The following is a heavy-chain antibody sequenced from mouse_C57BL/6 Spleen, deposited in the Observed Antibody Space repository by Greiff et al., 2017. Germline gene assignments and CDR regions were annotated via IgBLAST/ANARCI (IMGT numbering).Heavy chain of an antibody. CDR1: GYTFTSYW. Sequence: QVQLQQPGAGLVRPGSSVKLSCKASGYTFTSYWMHWVKQRPIQGLEWIGNIDPSDSETHYNQKFKDKATLTVDKSSSTAYMQLSSLTSEDSAVYYCARLRDYAMDYWGQGTSVTVSS. D-gene: IGHD1-1*01. V-gene: IGHV1-52*01. J-gene: IGHJ4*01. CDR2: IDPSDSET. CDR3: ARLRDYAMDY.